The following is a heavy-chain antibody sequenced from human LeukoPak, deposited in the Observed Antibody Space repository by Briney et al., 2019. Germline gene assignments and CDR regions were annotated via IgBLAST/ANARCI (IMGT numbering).Heavy chain of an antibody. D-gene: IGHD1-7*01. V-gene: IGHV1-69*05. Sequence: ASVKVSCKASGGTFSSYAISWVRQAPGQGLEWMGGIIPIFGTANYAQKFQGRVTITTDESTSTAYMELSSLRSEDTAVYYCASSRGDITGTPGWFDPWGQGTLVTVSS. CDR3: ASSRGDITGTPGWFDP. J-gene: IGHJ5*02. CDR2: IIPIFGTA. CDR1: GGTFSSYA.